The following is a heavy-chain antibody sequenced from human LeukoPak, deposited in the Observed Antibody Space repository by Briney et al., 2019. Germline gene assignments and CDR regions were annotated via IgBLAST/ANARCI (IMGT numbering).Heavy chain of an antibody. J-gene: IGHJ4*02. D-gene: IGHD5-24*01. CDR2: INHSGST. CDR1: GGSFSGYY. CDR3: ARGVRWLQLSYFDY. V-gene: IGHV4-34*01. Sequence: SETLSLTCAVYGGSFSGYYWSWIRQPPGKGLEWIGEINHSGSTNYNPSLKSRVTISVDTSKNQFSLKLSSVTAADTAVYYCARGVRWLQLSYFDYWGQGTLATVSS.